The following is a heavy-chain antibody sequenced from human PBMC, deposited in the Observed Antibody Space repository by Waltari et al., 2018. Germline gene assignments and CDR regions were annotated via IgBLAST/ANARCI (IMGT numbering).Heavy chain of an antibody. CDR1: GYTFTGYY. CDR3: ARGITVTTGDYFDY. Sequence: HVQVVQSGAEVKRPGASLKVSCKASGYTFTGYYMHWVRQAPGQGLEWRGWINPNSGGTNYAQKFQGRVTITRDTSISTAYMELSRLRSDDTAVYYCARGITVTTGDYFDYWGQGTLVTVSS. D-gene: IGHD1-7*01. V-gene: IGHV1-2*02. CDR2: INPNSGGT. J-gene: IGHJ4*02.